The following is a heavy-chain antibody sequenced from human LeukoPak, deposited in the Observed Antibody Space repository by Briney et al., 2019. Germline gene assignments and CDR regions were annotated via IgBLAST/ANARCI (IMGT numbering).Heavy chain of an antibody. V-gene: IGHV3-49*04. J-gene: IGHJ4*02. CDR1: GFTFSSYA. D-gene: IGHD3-10*01. CDR3: TRSGSGSY. Sequence: GGSLRLSCAASGFTFSSYAMSWVRQAPGKGLEWVGFIRSKAYGGTTEYAASVKGRFTISRDDSKSIAYLQMNSLKTEDTAVYYCTRSGSGSYWGQGTLVTVSS. CDR2: IRSKAYGGTT.